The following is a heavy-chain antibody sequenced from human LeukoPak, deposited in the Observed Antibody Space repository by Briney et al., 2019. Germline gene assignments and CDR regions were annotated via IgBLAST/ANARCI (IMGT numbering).Heavy chain of an antibody. V-gene: IGHV4-59*10. CDR2: IYTSGST. J-gene: IGHJ4*02. CDR3: ARVGGSYRYQIDY. CDR1: GGSFSGYY. D-gene: IGHD1-26*01. Sequence: PSETLSLTCAVYGGSFSGYYWSWIRQPAGKGLEWIGRIYTSGSTNYNPSLKSRVTMSVDTSKNQFSLKLSSVTAADTAVYYCARVGGSYRYQIDYWGQGTLVTVSS.